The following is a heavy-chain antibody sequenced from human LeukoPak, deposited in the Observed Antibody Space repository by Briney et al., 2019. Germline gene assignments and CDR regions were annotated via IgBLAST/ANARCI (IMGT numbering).Heavy chain of an antibody. V-gene: IGHV4-34*01. J-gene: IGHJ4*02. CDR2: INHSGST. D-gene: IGHD3-22*01. CDR1: GGSFSGYY. CDR3: ARGPPTDYYDSSGFYYVFDY. Sequence: SETLSLTCAVYGGSFSGYYWSWIRQPPGKGLEWIGEINHSGSTNYNPSLKSRVTISVDTSKNQLSLKLSSVTAADTAVYFCARGPPTDYYDSSGFYYVFDYWGQGTLVTVSS.